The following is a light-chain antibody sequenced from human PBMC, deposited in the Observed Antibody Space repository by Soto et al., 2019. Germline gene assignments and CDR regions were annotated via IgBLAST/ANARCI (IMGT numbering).Light chain of an antibody. CDR2: DVS. CDR3: CSYAGSYSHV. V-gene: IGLV2-11*01. CDR1: SSDVGGYNY. Sequence: QSALTQPRSVSGSPGQSVTISCTGTSSDVGGYNYVSWYQQHPGKAPELMIYDVSKRPSGVPDRFSGSKSCNTASLTISGLQAEDEAYYYWCSYAGSYSHVFGTGTKLTVL. J-gene: IGLJ1*01.